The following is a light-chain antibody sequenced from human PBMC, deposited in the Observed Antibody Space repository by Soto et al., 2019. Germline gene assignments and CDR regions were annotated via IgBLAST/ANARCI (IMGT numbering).Light chain of an antibody. Sequence: EIVLTQSPGTLSLSPGERATLSCRASQSVSSNYLAWYQQKPGQAPRLLIYGASSRDTGIPDRFSGSGSGTDFSLTISRLEPEDFAVYTCQQYDSSLITFGQGTRLEIK. V-gene: IGKV3-20*01. CDR2: GAS. CDR1: QSVSSNY. J-gene: IGKJ5*01. CDR3: QQYDSSLIT.